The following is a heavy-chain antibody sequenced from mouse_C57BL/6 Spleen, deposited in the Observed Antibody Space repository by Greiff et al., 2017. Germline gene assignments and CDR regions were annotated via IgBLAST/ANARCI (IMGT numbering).Heavy chain of an antibody. J-gene: IGHJ2*01. Sequence: DVQLVESGGDLVKPGGSLKLSCAASGFTFSSYGMSWVRQTPDKRLEWVATISSGGSYTYYPDSVKGRFTISRDNAKNTLYLQMSSLKSEDTAMYYCARRDYYGSSYGNYFDYWGQGTTLTVSS. D-gene: IGHD1-1*01. V-gene: IGHV5-6*01. CDR2: ISSGGSYT. CDR3: ARRDYYGSSYGNYFDY. CDR1: GFTFSSYG.